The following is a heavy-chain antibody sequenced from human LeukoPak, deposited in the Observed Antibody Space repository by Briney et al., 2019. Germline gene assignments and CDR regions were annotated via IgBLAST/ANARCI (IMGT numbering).Heavy chain of an antibody. CDR3: ARVSSSWVHFDY. D-gene: IGHD6-13*01. Sequence: SETLSLTCTVSGGSISSSSYYWGWIRQPPGKGLEWIGSIYYSGSTYYNPTLKSRVTISVDTSKNQFSLKLSSVTAADTAVDYCARVSSSWVHFDYWGQGTLVTVSS. J-gene: IGHJ4*02. V-gene: IGHV4-39*07. CDR2: IYYSGST. CDR1: GGSISSSSYY.